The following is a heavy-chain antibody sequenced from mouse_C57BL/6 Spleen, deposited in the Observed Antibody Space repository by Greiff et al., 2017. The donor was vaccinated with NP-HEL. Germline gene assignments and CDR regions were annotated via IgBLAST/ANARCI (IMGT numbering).Heavy chain of an antibody. D-gene: IGHD4-1*01. Sequence: QVQLQQPGAELVRPGSSVKLSCKASGYTFTSYWMHWVKQRPIQGLEWIGNIDPSDSETHYNQKFKDKATLTVDKSSSTAYMQLSSLTSEDSAVYYCARSGGPNWDAWFAYWGQGTLVTVSA. CDR2: IDPSDSET. CDR1: GYTFTSYW. V-gene: IGHV1-52*01. CDR3: ARSGGPNWDAWFAY. J-gene: IGHJ3*01.